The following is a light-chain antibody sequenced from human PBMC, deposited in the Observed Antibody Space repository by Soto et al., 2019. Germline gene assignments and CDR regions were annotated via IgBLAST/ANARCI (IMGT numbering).Light chain of an antibody. Sequence: EIVVTQSPATLSVSPGERATLSCRASQSVGNNFAWYQQKPGQAPRLLIFATSTRATGFPARFSGSGSGTEFTLTIRSLQSEDFAVYYCQQYGDWPLTFGGGAKVEIE. V-gene: IGKV3-15*01. CDR1: QSVGNN. J-gene: IGKJ4*01. CDR3: QQYGDWPLT. CDR2: ATS.